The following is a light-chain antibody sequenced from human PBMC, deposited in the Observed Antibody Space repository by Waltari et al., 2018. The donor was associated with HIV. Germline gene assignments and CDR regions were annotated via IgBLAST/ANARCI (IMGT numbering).Light chain of an antibody. J-gene: IGLJ1*01. Sequence: QSVLTQPPSASGTPGQRVTISCSGSSSNIGSKYVYWYQQVPGTAPKRLISRNNQRPAGAPGRFSCSKSGTSTCLAITGLRSEDEADYYCAAWDDSLSAFYVFGTETKVTVL. CDR2: RNN. CDR1: SSNIGSKY. CDR3: AAWDDSLSAFYV. V-gene: IGLV1-47*01.